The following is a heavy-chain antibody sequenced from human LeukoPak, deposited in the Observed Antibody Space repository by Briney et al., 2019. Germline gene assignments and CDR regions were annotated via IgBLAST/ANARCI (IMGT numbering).Heavy chain of an antibody. CDR1: GLTFSAYH. CDR3: ARDHNPTGDYPDY. D-gene: IGHD1-14*01. CDR2: ISSSSSYI. Sequence: GGSLRLSCAASGLTFSAYHINWVRQAPGKGLEWVSSISSSSSYIYYADSVKGRFTISRDNAKNSLYLQMNSLRAEDTAVYYCARDHNPTGDYPDYWGQGTLVTVSS. V-gene: IGHV3-21*01. J-gene: IGHJ4*02.